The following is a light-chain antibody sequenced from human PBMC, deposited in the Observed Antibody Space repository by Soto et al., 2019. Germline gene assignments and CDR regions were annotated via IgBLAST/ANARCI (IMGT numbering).Light chain of an antibody. CDR2: GAS. Sequence: EIVLTQSPGTLSLSPGERATLSCRASQSVSSNLAWYQQKPGQAPRLLIYGASTRATGIPARFSGSGSGTEFTLTISSLEPEDFAVYYCQQYGGSPRTFGQGTKVDIK. CDR3: QQYGGSPRT. J-gene: IGKJ1*01. V-gene: IGKV3-20*01. CDR1: QSVSSN.